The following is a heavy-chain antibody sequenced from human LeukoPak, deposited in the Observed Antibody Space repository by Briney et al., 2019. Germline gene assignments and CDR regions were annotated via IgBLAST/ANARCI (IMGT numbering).Heavy chain of an antibody. CDR2: IYYSGST. D-gene: IGHD3-22*01. CDR1: GGSISSYY. V-gene: IGHV4-59*06. J-gene: IGHJ4*02. CDR3: ARGGGWGMIVDEDYFDY. Sequence: PSETLSLTCTVSGGSISSYYWSWIRQPPGKGLEWIGYIYYSGSTYCNPSLKSRVTISVDTSKNQFSLKLSSVTAADTAVYYCARGGGWGMIVDEDYFDYWGQGTLVTVSS.